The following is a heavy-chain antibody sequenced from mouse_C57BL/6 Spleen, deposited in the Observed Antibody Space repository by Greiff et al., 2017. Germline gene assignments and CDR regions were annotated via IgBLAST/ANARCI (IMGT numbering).Heavy chain of an antibody. D-gene: IGHD2-5*01. CDR2: IDPSDSDT. CDR1: GYTFTSYW. J-gene: IGHJ1*03. V-gene: IGHV1-52*01. Sequence: QVQLQQPGAELVRPGSSVKLSCKASGYTFTSYWMHWVKQRPIQGLEWIGNIDPSDSDTHYNQKFKDKATLTVDKSSSTAYMQLSSLTSEDSAVYYCARSNSNYEYFDVWGTGTTVTVSS. CDR3: ARSNSNYEYFDV.